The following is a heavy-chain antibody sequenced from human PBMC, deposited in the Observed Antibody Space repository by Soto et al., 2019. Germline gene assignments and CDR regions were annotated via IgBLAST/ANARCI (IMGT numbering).Heavy chain of an antibody. Sequence: QGQLVESGGGVVQPGTSLRLSCEASGFIFSRYGMHWVRQAPGKGLEWVAVISYDGSNKYYAESVKGRFLISRDKSENTLYLQMNSLRAEDTAVYYCAKDLRSGKPYYYYAMDVWGQGTRVTVSS. V-gene: IGHV3-30*18. CDR2: ISYDGSNK. CDR3: AKDLRSGKPYYYYAMDV. D-gene: IGHD3-10*01. J-gene: IGHJ6*02. CDR1: GFIFSRYG.